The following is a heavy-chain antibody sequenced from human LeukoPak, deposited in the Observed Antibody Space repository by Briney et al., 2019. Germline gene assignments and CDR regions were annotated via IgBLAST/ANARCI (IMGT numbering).Heavy chain of an antibody. V-gene: IGHV3-23*01. CDR3: AKDTLIVVVPAAQRDDY. Sequence: LPGGSLRLSCAASGFTFSSYAMSWVRQAPGKGLEWVSAISGSGGSTYYADSVKGRFTISRDNSKNTLYLQMNSLRAEDTAVYYCAKDTLIVVVPAAQRDDYWGQGTLVTVSS. CDR1: GFTFSSYA. D-gene: IGHD2-2*01. CDR2: ISGSGGST. J-gene: IGHJ4*02.